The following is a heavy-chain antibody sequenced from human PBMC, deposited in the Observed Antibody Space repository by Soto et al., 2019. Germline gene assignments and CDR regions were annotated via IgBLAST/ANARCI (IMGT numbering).Heavy chain of an antibody. D-gene: IGHD3-16*02. CDR3: ARGVMITFGGVIVPYFDY. J-gene: IGHJ4*02. Sequence: ASVKVSCKASGYTFTGYYMHWVRQAPGQGLEWVGWINPNSGGTNYAQKFQGWVTMTRDTSISTAYMELSRLRSDDTAVYYCARGVMITFGGVIVPYFDYWGQGTLVTVSS. CDR2: INPNSGGT. CDR1: GYTFTGYY. V-gene: IGHV1-2*04.